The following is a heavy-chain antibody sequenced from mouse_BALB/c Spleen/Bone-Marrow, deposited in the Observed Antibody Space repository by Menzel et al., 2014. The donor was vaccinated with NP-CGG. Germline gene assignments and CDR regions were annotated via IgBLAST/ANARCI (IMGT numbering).Heavy chain of an antibody. J-gene: IGHJ3*01. CDR1: GFNIKNTY. CDR3: ATYYYGSSLFAY. CDR2: IDLANVNT. Sequence: EVQLQQSGAELVKPGASVKLSCTASGFNIKNTYIHWVKQRPEQGLEWIGRIDLANVNTKYDPKFQGKATITADTSTNTAYLQLNSLTSEDTAVYYCATYYYGSSLFAYWGQGTLVTVSA. D-gene: IGHD1-1*01. V-gene: IGHV14-3*02.